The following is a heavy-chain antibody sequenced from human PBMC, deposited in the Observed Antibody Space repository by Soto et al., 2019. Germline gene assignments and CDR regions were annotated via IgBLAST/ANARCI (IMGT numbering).Heavy chain of an antibody. CDR3: ARVATPDYYGSGSYLGRRYYYYYMDV. Sequence: SEXLSLTCTVSGGSISSYYWSWIRQPPGKGLEWIGYIYYSGSTNYNPSLKSRVTISVDTSKTQFSLRLSSVTAADTAVYYCARVATPDYYGSGSYLGRRYYYYYMDVWGKGTTVTVS. CDR2: IYYSGST. D-gene: IGHD3-10*01. CDR1: GGSISSYY. V-gene: IGHV4-59*01. J-gene: IGHJ6*03.